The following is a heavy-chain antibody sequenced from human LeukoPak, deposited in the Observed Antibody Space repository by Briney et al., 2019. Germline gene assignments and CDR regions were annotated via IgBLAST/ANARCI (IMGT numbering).Heavy chain of an antibody. Sequence: GGSLRLSCAASGFTFSSYSMNWVRQAPGKGLEWVSSISTSSSYIHYADSVKGRFTISRDNAKNSLYLQMNSLRAEDTALYYCARGYGGPRGAFDIWGQGTMVTVSS. D-gene: IGHD4-23*01. CDR1: GFTFSSYS. J-gene: IGHJ3*02. CDR3: ARGYGGPRGAFDI. CDR2: ISTSSSYI. V-gene: IGHV3-21*04.